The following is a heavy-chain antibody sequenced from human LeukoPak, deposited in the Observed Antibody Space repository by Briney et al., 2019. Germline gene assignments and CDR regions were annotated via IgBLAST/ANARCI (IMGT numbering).Heavy chain of an antibody. Sequence: SETLSLTCTVSGGSISSGSYYWSWIRQPAGKGLEWIGRIYTSGSTNYNPSLKSRVTISVDTSKNQFSLKLSSVTAADTAVYYCAREEYYYGSGSYYIPNNWFDPWGQGTLVTVSS. J-gene: IGHJ5*02. D-gene: IGHD3-10*01. V-gene: IGHV4-61*02. CDR1: GGSISSGSYY. CDR3: AREEYYYGSGSYYIPNNWFDP. CDR2: IYTSGST.